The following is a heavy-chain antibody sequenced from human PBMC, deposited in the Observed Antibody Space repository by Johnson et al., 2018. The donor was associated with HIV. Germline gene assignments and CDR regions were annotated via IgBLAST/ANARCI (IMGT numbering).Heavy chain of an antibody. CDR3: ARGREGGNYQGGAFDI. CDR2: ISYDGSNK. CDR1: GFTFSSYG. V-gene: IGHV3-30*19. Sequence: VQLVESGGGVVQPGRSLRLSCAASGFTFSSYGMHWVRQAPGKGLEWVALISYDGSNKYDADSVKGRFTISRDNSKNTLYLQMNSLRAEDTAVYYCARGREGGNYQGGAFDIWGQGTMVTVSS. D-gene: IGHD1-26*01. J-gene: IGHJ3*02.